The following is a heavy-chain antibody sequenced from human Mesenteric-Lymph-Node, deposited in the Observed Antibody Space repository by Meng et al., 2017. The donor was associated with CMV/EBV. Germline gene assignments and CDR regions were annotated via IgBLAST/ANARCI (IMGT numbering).Heavy chain of an antibody. Sequence: LQGAGTRLGNPWGTLPLKCTVSGGSISSSWHYWGWIRQPPGKGLEWIGSIFYSGSAHYNPALESRVTISIDKSKNEFFLNLGSVTAADTAMYFCARDTLTYSYGPGWIDPWGQGTLVTVSS. CDR1: GGSISSSWHY. CDR2: IFYSGSA. D-gene: IGHD3-10*01. V-gene: IGHV4-39*02. CDR3: ARDTLTYSYGPGWIDP. J-gene: IGHJ5*02.